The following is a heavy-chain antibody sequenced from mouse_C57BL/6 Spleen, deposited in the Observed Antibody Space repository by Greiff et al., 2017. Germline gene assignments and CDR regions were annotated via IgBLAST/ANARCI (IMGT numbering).Heavy chain of an antibody. D-gene: IGHD1-3*01. J-gene: IGHJ4*01. CDR1: GYSFTGYY. CDR2: IYPYNGVY. Sequence: EVQLQQSGPELVKPGASVKISCTASGYSFTGYYLPWVKQRHGDILDWIGYIYPYNGVYSYNQKFKGKATLTVDKSSNPAYMELRSLTSDDSAVYYCAREWHMDYWGQGTSVTVSS. CDR3: AREWHMDY. V-gene: IGHV1-31*01.